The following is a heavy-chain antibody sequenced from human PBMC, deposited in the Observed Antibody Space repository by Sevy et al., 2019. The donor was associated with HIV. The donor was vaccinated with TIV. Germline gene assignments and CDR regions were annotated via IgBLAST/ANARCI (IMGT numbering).Heavy chain of an antibody. CDR3: PRGPRGGWAFDL. CDR1: GFTFGDYA. D-gene: IGHD3-16*01. CDR2: FRSKGYGGTT. Sequence: GGSLRLSCTASGFTFGDYAMSWFRQAPGKGLEWVGLFRSKGYGGTTEYAASVKGRFIMSRDDSKSIAYLQMNSLKTGDTDGYYCPRGPRGGWAFDLWGQGQMVTVSS. V-gene: IGHV3-49*03. J-gene: IGHJ3*01.